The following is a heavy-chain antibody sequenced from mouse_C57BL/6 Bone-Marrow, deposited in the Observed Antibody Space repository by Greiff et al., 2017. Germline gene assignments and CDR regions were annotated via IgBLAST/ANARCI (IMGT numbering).Heavy chain of an antibody. Sequence: VQLQQSGAELARPGASVTMSCTASGYTFTSYTMHWVKQRPGKGLEWIGYINPSSGYTKYNQKFKDKATLTADKSSSTAYMQLSSLTSEDSAVYYCARGGRFAYWGQGTRVTVSA. CDR3: ARGGRFAY. CDR1: GYTFTSYT. J-gene: IGHJ3*01. V-gene: IGHV1-4*01. CDR2: INPSSGYT.